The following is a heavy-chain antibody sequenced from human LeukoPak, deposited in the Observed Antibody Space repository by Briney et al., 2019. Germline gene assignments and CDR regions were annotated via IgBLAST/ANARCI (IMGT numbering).Heavy chain of an antibody. J-gene: IGHJ5*02. CDR3: ARDNKYQVNNWFDP. Sequence: RGSLRLSCAASGFTFCDYYMSWGRPGPGERLGWVSYISCSVSTIYSAAPVKSRFTISRDNAKNSLYLQMNSLRAEDTAVYCCARDNKYQVNNWFDPWGQGTLVTVSS. D-gene: IGHD2-2*01. CDR2: ISCSVSTI. V-gene: IGHV3-11*04. CDR1: GFTFCDYY.